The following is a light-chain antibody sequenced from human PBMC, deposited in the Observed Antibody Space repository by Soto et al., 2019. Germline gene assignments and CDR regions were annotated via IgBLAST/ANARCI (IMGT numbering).Light chain of an antibody. CDR3: QQYRDLVFT. Sequence: DIQMTQSPSALSASVGDRVTITCQASHDITYYLNWYQLKPGKAPRLLIYDASTLETGVPSRFSGSGSGTLFTFTISSLQPEDIATYFCQQYRDLVFTFVPGTTLDI. CDR1: HDITYY. CDR2: DAS. J-gene: IGKJ3*01. V-gene: IGKV1-33*01.